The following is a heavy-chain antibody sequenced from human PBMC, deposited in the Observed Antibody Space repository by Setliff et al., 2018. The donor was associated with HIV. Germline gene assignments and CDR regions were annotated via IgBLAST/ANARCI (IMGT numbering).Heavy chain of an antibody. D-gene: IGHD4-17*01. V-gene: IGHV1-18*01. J-gene: IGHJ6*03. CDR3: AKTTPQPHYYYYVDV. CDR2: IGASNGNT. CDR1: GYIFSTYG. Sequence: ASVKVSCKASGYIFSTYGISWVRQAPGQGLEWMGWIGASNGNTHYAQKVQGRVTLTTDTSTNTAYMELRSLRSEDAAVYYCAKTTPQPHYYYYVDVWGKGTTVTVSS.